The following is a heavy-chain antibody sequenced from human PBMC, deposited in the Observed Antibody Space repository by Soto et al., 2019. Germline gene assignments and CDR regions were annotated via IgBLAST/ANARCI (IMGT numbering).Heavy chain of an antibody. V-gene: IGHV2-5*01. CDR3: AHRLSGWYLFGY. CDR2: IYWNDDK. CDR1: GFSLSTSGLG. Sequence: QITLKASGPTLVRPTQTLTLTCTFSGFSLSTSGLGVGWFRQPPGKALEWLAPIYWNDDKRYSPSLKASLTIPKDTSKNQVVLRLTNMDPVDTATYYGAHRLSGWYLFGYWGQGTLVTVSS. J-gene: IGHJ4*02. D-gene: IGHD6-19*01.